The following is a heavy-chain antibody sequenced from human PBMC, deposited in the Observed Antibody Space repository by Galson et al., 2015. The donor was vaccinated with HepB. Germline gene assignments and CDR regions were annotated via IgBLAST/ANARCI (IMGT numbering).Heavy chain of an antibody. CDR2: IKQDGSEK. J-gene: IGHJ6*03. CDR1: GFTFSSYW. Sequence: SLRLSCAASGFTFSSYWMSWVRQAPGKGLEWVANIKQDGSEKYYVDSVKGRFTISRDNAKNSLYLQMNSLRAEDTAVYYCARGYEFREKGYMDVWGKGTTATVSS. V-gene: IGHV3-7*01. CDR3: ARGYEFREKGYMDV. D-gene: IGHD1-1*01.